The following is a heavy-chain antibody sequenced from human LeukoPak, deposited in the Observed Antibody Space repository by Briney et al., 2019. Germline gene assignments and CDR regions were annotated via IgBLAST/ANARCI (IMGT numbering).Heavy chain of an antibody. CDR3: AREEGVRSSWYGRYYYYGMDV. J-gene: IGHJ6*04. D-gene: IGHD6-13*01. CDR2: IKQDGSEK. CDR1: GFTFSSYW. Sequence: GGSLRLSCAASGFTFSSYWMSWVRQAPGKGLEGVAHIKQDGSEKYYVDSVKGRFTISRDNAKNSLYLQMNSLRAEDTAVYYCAREEGVRSSWYGRYYYYGMDVWGKGTTVTVSS. V-gene: IGHV3-7*03.